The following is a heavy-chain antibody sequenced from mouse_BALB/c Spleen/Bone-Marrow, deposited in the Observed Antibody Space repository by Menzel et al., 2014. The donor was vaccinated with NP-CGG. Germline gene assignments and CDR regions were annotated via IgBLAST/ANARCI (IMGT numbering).Heavy chain of an antibody. CDR2: ILPGSGST. V-gene: IGHV1-9*01. J-gene: IGHJ3*01. CDR3: AREIGF. CDR1: GYTFSSYW. D-gene: IGHD2-14*01. Sequence: LVESGAELMKTGASVKVSCKATGYTFSSYWIEWVKQRPGHGLEWIGEILPGSGSTNYNEKFRGKATFTADTSSNTAYMQHSSLTSEDATVYYCAREIGFWGQGTLVTVSA.